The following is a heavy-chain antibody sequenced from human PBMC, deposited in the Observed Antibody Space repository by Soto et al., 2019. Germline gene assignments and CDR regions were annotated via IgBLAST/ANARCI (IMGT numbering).Heavy chain of an antibody. Sequence: SETLSLTCTVSGGSISSYYWSWIRQPPGKGLEWIGYIYYSGSTNYNPSLKSRFTISRDNAKNSLYLQLHSLRLEDTAVYYCARSNEGAYYYYGMDVWGQGTTVTVSS. CDR3: ARSNEGAYYYYGMDV. CDR2: IYYSGST. CDR1: GGSISSYY. D-gene: IGHD1-1*01. J-gene: IGHJ6*02. V-gene: IGHV4-59*12.